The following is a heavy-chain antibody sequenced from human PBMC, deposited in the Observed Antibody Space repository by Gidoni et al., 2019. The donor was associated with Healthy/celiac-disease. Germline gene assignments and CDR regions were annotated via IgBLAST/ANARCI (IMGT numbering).Heavy chain of an antibody. CDR1: GGTFSSYA. CDR2: IIPIFGTA. J-gene: IGHJ4*02. D-gene: IGHD6-13*01. V-gene: IGHV1-69*01. CDR3: ARSIAAAGRPRAYFDY. Sequence: QVQLVQSGAEVKKPGSSVQVSCKASGGTFSSYAISWVRQAPGQGLEWMGGIIPIFGTANYAQKFQGRVTITADESTSTAYMELSSLRSEDTAVYYCARSIAAAGRPRAYFDYWGQGTLVTVSS.